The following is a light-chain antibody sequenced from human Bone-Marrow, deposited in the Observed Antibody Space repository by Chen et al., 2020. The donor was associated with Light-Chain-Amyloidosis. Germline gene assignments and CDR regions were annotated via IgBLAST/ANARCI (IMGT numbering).Light chain of an antibody. CDR3: QQDNSWPPLT. V-gene: IGKV3-15*01. CDR2: GAS. CDR1: RSVSSN. J-gene: IGKJ1*01. Sequence: EIVLTQSPATLSVSPGERATLSCRASRSVSSNLAWYQPRPGQAPRLLVYGASTRATGVPARFSGSGSWTEFPLTITILQSEDFAVYCCQQDNSWPPLTFGQGTKVE.